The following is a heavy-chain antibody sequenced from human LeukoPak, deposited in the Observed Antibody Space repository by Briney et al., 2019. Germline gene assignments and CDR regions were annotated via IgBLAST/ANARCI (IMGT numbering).Heavy chain of an antibody. Sequence: GASVKVSCKASGYTFTSYYMHWVRQAPGQGLEWMGIINPSGGSTSYAQKFQGGVTMTRDMSTSTVYMELSSLRSEDTAVYYCARDGGPPTEWKGYYYYYYYMDVWGKGATVTVSS. CDR1: GYTFTSYY. J-gene: IGHJ6*03. CDR2: INPSGGST. V-gene: IGHV1-46*01. D-gene: IGHD3-16*01. CDR3: ARDGGPPTEWKGYYYYYYYMDV.